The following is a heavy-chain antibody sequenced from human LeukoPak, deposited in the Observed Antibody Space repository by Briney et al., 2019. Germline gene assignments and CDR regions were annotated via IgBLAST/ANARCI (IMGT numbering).Heavy chain of an antibody. CDR2: IYHSGST. D-gene: IGHD5-18*01. V-gene: IGHV4-4*02. J-gene: IGHJ3*02. CDR3: ARDPYTAYAFDI. Sequence: LETLSLTCAVSGGSISSSNWWSWVRQPPGKGLEWIGEIYHSGSTNYNPSLKSRVTISVDKSKNQFSLKLSSVTAADTAVYYCARDPYTAYAFDIWGQGTMVTVSS. CDR1: GGSISSSNW.